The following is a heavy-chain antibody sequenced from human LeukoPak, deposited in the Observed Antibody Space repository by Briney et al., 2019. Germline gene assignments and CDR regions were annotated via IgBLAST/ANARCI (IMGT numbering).Heavy chain of an antibody. J-gene: IGHJ1*01. V-gene: IGHV4-39*01. CDR3: ARQSFYGDKYFQR. CDR1: GGSISSSSYY. Sequence: SETLSLTCTVSGGSISSSSYYWGWIRQPPGTGLEWIGSIYYSGSTYYNPSLKSRVTISVDTSKNQFSLKLSSVTAADTAVYYCARQSFYGDKYFQRWGQGTLVTVSS. D-gene: IGHD4-17*01. CDR2: IYYSGST.